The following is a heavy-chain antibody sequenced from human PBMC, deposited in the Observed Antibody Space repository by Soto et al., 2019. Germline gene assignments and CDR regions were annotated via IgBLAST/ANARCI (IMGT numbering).Heavy chain of an antibody. Sequence: LSLTCTVSGGSISSCGYYWSWIRQHPGKGLEWIGYIYYSGSTYYNPSLKSRVTISVDTSKNQFSLKLSSVTAADTAVYYCARDSAPPYYDFWSGSYYGMDVWGQGTTVTVSS. J-gene: IGHJ6*02. CDR1: GGSISSCGYY. CDR3: ARDSAPPYYDFWSGSYYGMDV. D-gene: IGHD3-3*01. V-gene: IGHV4-31*03. CDR2: IYYSGST.